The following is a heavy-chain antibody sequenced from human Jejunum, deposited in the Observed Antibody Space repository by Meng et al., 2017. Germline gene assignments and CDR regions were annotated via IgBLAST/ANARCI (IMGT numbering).Heavy chain of an antibody. V-gene: IGHV6-1*01. CDR2: TYYRSEWNT. J-gene: IGHJ4*02. CDR3: ASGWALDY. D-gene: IGHD3-16*01. Sequence: TLSLTCAISGDSVSSDSAAWNWIRQSPSRGLEWLGRTYYRSEWNTDYAASVYGRISINSDTSKNQFSLQLSSLTPEDTAVYYCASGWALDYWGQGTLVTVSS. CDR1: GDSVSSDSAA.